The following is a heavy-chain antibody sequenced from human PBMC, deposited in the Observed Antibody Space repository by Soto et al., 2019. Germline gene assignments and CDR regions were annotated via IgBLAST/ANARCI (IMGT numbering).Heavy chain of an antibody. CDR2: IWYDGSNK. Sequence: QVQLVESGGGVVQPGRSLRLSCAASGFTFRNYGMHWVRQAPGKGLEWLADIWYDGSNKYYADSVKGRFTISRDNTKITLYMEMNRLRDEHTAVYSCARDVQSRRYYLWGKGTLVIVSS. J-gene: IGHJ5*02. CDR3: ARDVQSRRYYL. CDR1: GFTFRNYG. V-gene: IGHV3-33*01. D-gene: IGHD1-20*01.